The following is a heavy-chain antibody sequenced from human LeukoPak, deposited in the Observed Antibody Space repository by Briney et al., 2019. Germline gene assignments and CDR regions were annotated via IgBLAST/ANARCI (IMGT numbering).Heavy chain of an antibody. V-gene: IGHV1-2*02. CDR2: MNIDSGAT. CDR1: GHMFTDYF. CDR3: ARDSKVTGTSFDS. D-gene: IGHD6-19*01. Sequence: ASVKVSCKATGHMFTDYFIHWVRQAPGQALEWMGWMNIDSGATKYAQKFQGRVTMTRDTSISTAFMDLTRLRSDDTAVYYCARDSKVTGTSFDSWGQGTLVTVSS. J-gene: IGHJ4*02.